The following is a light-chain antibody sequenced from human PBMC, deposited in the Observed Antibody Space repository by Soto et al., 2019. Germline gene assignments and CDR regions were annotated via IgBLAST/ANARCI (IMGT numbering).Light chain of an antibody. Sequence: EIVLTQSPGTLSLSPGERATLSCRASQSVSSSYLAWYQQKTGQAPRLLIYGASRRATAIPDRFSGSWSGTDFTLTISRLEPEDFAVYYCHHYDRSPPWTFGQGTKVEIK. CDR1: QSVSSSY. CDR2: GAS. V-gene: IGKV3-20*01. CDR3: HHYDRSPPWT. J-gene: IGKJ1*01.